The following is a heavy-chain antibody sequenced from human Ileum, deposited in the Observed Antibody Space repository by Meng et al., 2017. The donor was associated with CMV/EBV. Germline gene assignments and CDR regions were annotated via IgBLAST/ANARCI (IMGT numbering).Heavy chain of an antibody. D-gene: IGHD6-19*01. CDR1: GFRVSDYG. CDR3: ARDLAVGRIWFDP. Sequence: TVSGFRVSDYGFHWVRQSPGKGLEWVADIWYDGRATYYADSVSGRFTISRDDSRSTLYLQMNSLRAEDMAVYYCARDLAVGRIWFDPWGQGTLVTVSS. CDR2: IWYDGRAT. V-gene: IGHV3-33*01. J-gene: IGHJ5*02.